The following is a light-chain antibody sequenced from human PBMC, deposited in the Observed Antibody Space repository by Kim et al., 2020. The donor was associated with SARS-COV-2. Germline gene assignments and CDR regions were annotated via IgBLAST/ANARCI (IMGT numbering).Light chain of an antibody. V-gene: IGKV1-27*01. CDR2: SAS. CDR3: QKYDSAPWT. CDR1: QGISNY. J-gene: IGKJ1*01. Sequence: SASVGDGVTSTCRASQGISNYLAWYQQKPGRVPRVLIYSASSLLSGVPSRFSGSRSGTDFTLTISSLQPEDVATYYCQKYDSAPWTFGQGTKVDIK.